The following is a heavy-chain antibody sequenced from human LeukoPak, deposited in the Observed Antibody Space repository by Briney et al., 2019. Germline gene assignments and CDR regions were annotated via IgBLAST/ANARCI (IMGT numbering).Heavy chain of an antibody. CDR3: ARTAGVRWYTKSPVVAFDI. J-gene: IGHJ3*02. CDR1: GGSISSHY. V-gene: IGHV4-59*11. CDR2: MYYSGST. D-gene: IGHD4-23*01. Sequence: SETLSLTCTVSGGSISSHYWSWIRQAPGKGLEWIGYMYYSGSTNYNPSLKSRVTISADTSKNQFSLKLSSVTAADTAVYYCARTAGVRWYTKSPVVAFDIWGQGTMVTVSS.